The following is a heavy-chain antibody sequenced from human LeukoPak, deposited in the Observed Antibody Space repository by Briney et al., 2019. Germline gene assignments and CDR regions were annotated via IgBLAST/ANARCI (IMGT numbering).Heavy chain of an antibody. CDR3: ARGQGYSLFPDNYYFDY. V-gene: IGHV1-2*02. J-gene: IGHJ4*02. Sequence: ASVKVSRKASGFTFTGYYMHWVRQAPGQGLEWMGWINPNSGGTDYAQKFQGRVTMTRDTSISTAYMELSRLRSDDTAVYYCARGQGYSLFPDNYYFDYWGQGALVTVSS. CDR1: GFTFTGYY. D-gene: IGHD5-18*01. CDR2: INPNSGGT.